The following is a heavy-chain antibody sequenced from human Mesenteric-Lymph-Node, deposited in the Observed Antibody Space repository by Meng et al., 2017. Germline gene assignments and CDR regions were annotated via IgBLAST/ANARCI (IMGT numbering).Heavy chain of an antibody. D-gene: IGHD1-14*01. V-gene: IGHV1-46*01. CDR3: ARSPATGNPHFDN. CDR1: GYIFTSYY. CDR2: IMPSGGST. Sequence: ASVKVSCKASGYIFTSYYMHWLRQAPGQGLEWLGLIMPSGGSTFFSQKFQARLTVTRDTSTSTVYMELSSLTSEDTAVYYCARSPATGNPHFDNWGQGTLVTVPQ. J-gene: IGHJ4*02.